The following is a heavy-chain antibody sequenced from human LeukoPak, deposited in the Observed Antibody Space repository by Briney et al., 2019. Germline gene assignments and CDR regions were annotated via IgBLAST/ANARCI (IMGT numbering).Heavy chain of an antibody. CDR2: IYYSGST. J-gene: IGHJ4*02. V-gene: IGHV4-59*08. Sequence: PSETLSLTCTVSGGSISSYYWSWIRQPPGKGLEWIGYIYYSGSTNYNPSLKSRVTISVDTSKNQFSLKLSSVTAADTAVYYCARHRGEQRPIDYWGQGTLVTVSS. CDR3: ARHRGEQRPIDY. D-gene: IGHD6-25*01. CDR1: GGSISSYY.